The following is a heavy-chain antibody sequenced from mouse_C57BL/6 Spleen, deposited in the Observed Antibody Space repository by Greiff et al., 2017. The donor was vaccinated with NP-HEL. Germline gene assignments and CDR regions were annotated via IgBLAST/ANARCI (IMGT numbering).Heavy chain of an antibody. CDR3: AGDVWFAY. V-gene: IGHV1-82*01. CDR1: GYAFSSSW. CDR2: IYPGDGDT. Sequence: VQLQQSGPELVKPGASVKLSCKASGYAFSSSWMNWVKQRPGKGLEWIGRIYPGDGDTNYNGKFKGKATFTADKSSSTAYMQLSSLTSEDYAVCFCAGDVWFAYWGQGTLVTVSA. D-gene: IGHD3-3*01. J-gene: IGHJ3*01.